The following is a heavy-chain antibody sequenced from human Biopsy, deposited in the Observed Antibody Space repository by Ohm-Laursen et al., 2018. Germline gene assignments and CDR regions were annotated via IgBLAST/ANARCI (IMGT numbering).Heavy chain of an antibody. J-gene: IGHJ6*02. D-gene: IGHD2-15*01. V-gene: IGHV3-74*01. Sequence: SLRLSCAASGFTFNAYWMYWVRQVPGKGLVWVSHIKSVGSWTNYADSVKGRFTISRDNAKNTLYLQMNSLRAEDTDVYYCVSFLKDLNMAVWGQGTTVTVSS. CDR2: IKSVGSWT. CDR1: GFTFNAYW. CDR3: VSFLKDLNMAV.